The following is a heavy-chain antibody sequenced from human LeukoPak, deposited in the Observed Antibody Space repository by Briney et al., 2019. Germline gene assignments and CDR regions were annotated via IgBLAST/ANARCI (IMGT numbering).Heavy chain of an antibody. CDR2: IYYSGST. D-gene: IGHD4-11*01. CDR1: GGSISSYY. V-gene: IGHV4-59*01. CDR3: ARVTVTTEPDYYYYGMDV. J-gene: IGHJ6*02. Sequence: SETLSLTCTVSGGSISSYYWGWIRQPPGKGLEWIGYIYYSGSTNYNPSLKSRVTISVDTSKNQFSLKLSSVTAADTAVYYCARVTVTTEPDYYYYGMDVWGQGTTVTVSS.